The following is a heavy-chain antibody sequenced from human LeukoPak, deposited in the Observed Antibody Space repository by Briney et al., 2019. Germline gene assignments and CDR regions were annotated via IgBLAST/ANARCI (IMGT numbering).Heavy chain of an antibody. J-gene: IGHJ6*03. V-gene: IGHV1-24*01. CDR2: FDPEDGET. CDR3: ATARWGITMSAPYYYYMDV. D-gene: IGHD3-22*01. Sequence: ASVKVSCKVSGYTLTELSMHWVRQAPGKGLEWMGGFDPEDGETIYAQKFQGRVTMTEDTSTDTAYMELSSLRSEDTAVYYCATARWGITMSAPYYYYMDVWGKGTTVTVSS. CDR1: GYTLTELS.